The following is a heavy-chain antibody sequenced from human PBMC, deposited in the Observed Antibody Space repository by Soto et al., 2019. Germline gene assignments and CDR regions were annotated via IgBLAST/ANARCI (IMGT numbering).Heavy chain of an antibody. CDR2: IKSKVHGGTT. J-gene: IGHJ4*02. D-gene: IGHD2-21*02. Sequence: EVQVVESGGGLVKPGGSLRLSCAASGFTFTDGWMNWVRQAPGKGLEWVGRIKSKVHGGTTDYAAPVKGRFTISRDYSKNTLYLQMNSLKTEDTAVYYCTTVGGHLVVGTDGPLDYWGPGTLVTVSS. V-gene: IGHV3-15*07. CDR3: TTVGGHLVVGTDGPLDY. CDR1: GFTFTDGW.